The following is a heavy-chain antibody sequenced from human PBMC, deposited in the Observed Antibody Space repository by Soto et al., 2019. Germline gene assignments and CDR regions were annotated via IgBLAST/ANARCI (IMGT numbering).Heavy chain of an antibody. V-gene: IGHV4-59*01. Sequence: TLSLTLTVSVGSMSNYYWSWIRQPPGKGLEWVAYIFYSGSTNYNPSLKSRVTISVDTSKNQFSVNLSSVTAAETAVYYCARHSSINRGWSDPWGQGTLV. D-gene: IGHD2-2*01. CDR2: IFYSGST. CDR1: VGSMSNYY. CDR3: ARHSSINRGWSDP. J-gene: IGHJ5*02.